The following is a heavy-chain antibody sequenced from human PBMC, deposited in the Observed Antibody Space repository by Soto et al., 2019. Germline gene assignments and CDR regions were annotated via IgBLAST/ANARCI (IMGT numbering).Heavy chain of an antibody. Sequence: EVQLLESGGGLVQPGGSLRLSCTASGFTFSNYGMRWVRQAPGQGLEWVSGISGSGGSTYYADSVKGRFTISRDNSKNTLYLQMNSLRAEDTAVYYCAKLTGTAFYWGQGTLVTVSS. CDR2: ISGSGGST. CDR1: GFTFSNYG. CDR3: AKLTGTAFY. J-gene: IGHJ4*02. D-gene: IGHD1-7*01. V-gene: IGHV3-23*01.